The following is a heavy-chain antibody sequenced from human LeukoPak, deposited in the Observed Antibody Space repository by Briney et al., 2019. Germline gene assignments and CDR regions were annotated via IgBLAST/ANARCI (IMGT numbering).Heavy chain of an antibody. D-gene: IGHD3-3*02. V-gene: IGHV4-34*01. J-gene: IGHJ6*03. CDR1: GGSFSGYY. CDR3: ARGHFCSGLYYMDV. CDR2: INHSGST. Sequence: SETLSLTCAVYGGSFSGYYWSWIRQPPGKGLEWIGEINHSGSTNYNPSLKSRVTISVDTSKNQFSLKLSSVTAADTAVYYCARGHFCSGLYYMDVWGKGTRSPSP.